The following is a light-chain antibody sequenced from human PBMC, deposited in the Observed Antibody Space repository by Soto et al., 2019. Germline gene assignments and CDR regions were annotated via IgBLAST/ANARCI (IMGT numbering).Light chain of an antibody. V-gene: IGKV3-11*01. J-gene: IGKJ4*01. Sequence: EIVLKQSPGTLSLSPGERATLSCRASQSVNNYLAWYQQKHGQAPRLLIYDASNRATGIPPRFSGSGSGTAFTLTICSLEPEDSAVYYCLQRGTWPWLTFGGGTRVEI. CDR2: DAS. CDR3: LQRGTWPWLT. CDR1: QSVNNY.